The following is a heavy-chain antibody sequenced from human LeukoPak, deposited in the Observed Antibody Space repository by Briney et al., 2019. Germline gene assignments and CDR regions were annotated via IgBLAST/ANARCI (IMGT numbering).Heavy chain of an antibody. CDR3: ARVDSSGWQPYYYYGMDV. V-gene: IGHV3-74*01. CDR2: INSGGSST. CDR1: GFTFSSYW. J-gene: IGHJ6*02. Sequence: GGSLRLSCAASGFTFSSYWMHWVRQAPGKGLVWVSRINSGGSSTSYADSVKGRFTISRDNAKNTLYLQMNSLRAEDTAVYYCARVDSSGWQPYYYYGMDVWGQGTTVTVSS. D-gene: IGHD6-19*01.